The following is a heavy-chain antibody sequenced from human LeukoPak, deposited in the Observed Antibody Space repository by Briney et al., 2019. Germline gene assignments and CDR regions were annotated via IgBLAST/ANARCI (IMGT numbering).Heavy chain of an antibody. CDR2: MNPNSGNT. CDR3: ASGGGLYYYYYMDV. D-gene: IGHD3-10*01. J-gene: IGHJ6*03. V-gene: IGHV1-8*01. Sequence: ASVKVSCKASGYSITSYDINWVRQATGQGLEWMGWMNPNSGNTGYAQKFQGRVTMTRNTSISTAYMELSSLRSEDTAVYYCASGGGLYYYYYMDVWGKGTTVTVSS. CDR1: GYSITSYD.